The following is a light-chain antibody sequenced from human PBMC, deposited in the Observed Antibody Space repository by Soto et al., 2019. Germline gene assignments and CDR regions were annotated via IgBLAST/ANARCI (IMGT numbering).Light chain of an antibody. V-gene: IGLV1-44*01. CDR3: AAWDDSFNSNV. CDR2: TNN. Sequence: QSVLTQPPSASGTPGQRVTISCSGSSSNIGSNTVNWYQQLPGTAPKLLIYTNNQRPSGVPDRFSGSKSGTSASLAISGLQSEDEADYYCAAWDDSFNSNVFGTGTKVTVL. J-gene: IGLJ1*01. CDR1: SSNIGSNT.